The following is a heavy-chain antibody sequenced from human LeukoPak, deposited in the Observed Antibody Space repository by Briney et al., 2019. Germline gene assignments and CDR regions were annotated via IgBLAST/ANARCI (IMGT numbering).Heavy chain of an antibody. CDR1: GFTFSSYS. CDR2: ISYDGDNK. J-gene: IGHJ4*02. Sequence: GGSLRLSCAASGFTFSSYSMNWVRQAPGKGLEGGAVISYDGDNKYYADSVKGRFTISRDNSKNTLYLQMNSLRAEDTAVYYCAKDLYGSGSFFDYWGQGTLVTVSS. V-gene: IGHV3-30*18. D-gene: IGHD3-10*01. CDR3: AKDLYGSGSFFDY.